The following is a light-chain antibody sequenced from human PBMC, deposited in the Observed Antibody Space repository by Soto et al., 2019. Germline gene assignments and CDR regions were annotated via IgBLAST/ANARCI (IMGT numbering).Light chain of an antibody. CDR1: SSDVGRYNY. J-gene: IGLJ1*01. CDR3: SSYTSSSTYV. Sequence: QSALTQPASVSGSPGQSITISCTGSSSDVGRYNYVSWYQHHPGKAPKLIIYDVSDRPSGVSNRFSGSKSGNTASLTISGLQAEDEADYYCSSYTSSSTYVSGTGTKVTVL. V-gene: IGLV2-14*03. CDR2: DVS.